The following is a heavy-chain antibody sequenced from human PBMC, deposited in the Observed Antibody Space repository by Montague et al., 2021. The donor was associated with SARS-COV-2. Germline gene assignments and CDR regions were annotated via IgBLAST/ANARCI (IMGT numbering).Heavy chain of an antibody. J-gene: IGHJ4*02. CDR3: TRGAPGY. CDR2: ISHSGSA. CDR1: GGSFSDYK. V-gene: IGHV4-34*01. Sequence: SETLSLTCAVYGGSFSDYKWTWICQSPGKGLEWIGQISHSGSANYNPSLKSRVTISVDTAKNQFSLKLTPVNVADMAVYYCTRGAPGYWGQGTVVTVSS.